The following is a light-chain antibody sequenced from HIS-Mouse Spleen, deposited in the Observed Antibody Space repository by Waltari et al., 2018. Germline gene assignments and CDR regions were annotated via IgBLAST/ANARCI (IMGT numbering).Light chain of an antibody. J-gene: IGLJ2*01. CDR1: VLPKKY. V-gene: IGLV3-10*01. CDR3: YSTDSSGNHRV. Sequence: SYELTQPPSVSVSPGQTARITCSGDVLPKKYAWWYQQKPGQAPVLVIYDDSQRPSGIPERFSGSSSGTMATLTISGAQVEDEADYYCYSTDSSGNHRVFGGGTKLTVL. CDR2: DDS.